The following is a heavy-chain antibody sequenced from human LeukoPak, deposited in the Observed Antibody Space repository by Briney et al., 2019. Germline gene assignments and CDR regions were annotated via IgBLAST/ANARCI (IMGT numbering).Heavy chain of an antibody. V-gene: IGHV4-34*01. CDR2: INHSGST. D-gene: IGHD3-10*01. J-gene: IGHJ4*02. CDR1: GGSFSGYY. Sequence: PSETLSLTCAVYGGSFSGYYWSWIRQSPGKGLEWIGEINHSGSTNYNPSLKSRVTISVDTSKNQFSLKLSSVIAADTAVYFCARVRVNYFDYWGQGNLVTVSS. CDR3: ARVRVNYFDY.